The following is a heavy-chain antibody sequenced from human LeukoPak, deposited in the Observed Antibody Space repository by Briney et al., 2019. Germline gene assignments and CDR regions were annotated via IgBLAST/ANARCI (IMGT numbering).Heavy chain of an antibody. CDR3: AKYYDFWSRYPADWFDP. J-gene: IGHJ5*02. CDR1: GFTFSSYA. Sequence: GGSLRPSCAASGFTFSSYAMSWVRQAPGKGLEWVSAISDSGGSTYYADSVKGRFTISRDNSRNTLYLQMNSLRAEDTAVYYCAKYYDFWSRYPADWFDPWGQGTLVTVSS. CDR2: ISDSGGST. V-gene: IGHV3-23*01. D-gene: IGHD3-3*01.